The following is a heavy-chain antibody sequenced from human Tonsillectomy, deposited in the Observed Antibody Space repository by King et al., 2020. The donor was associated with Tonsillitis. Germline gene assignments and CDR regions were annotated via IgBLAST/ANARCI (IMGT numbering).Heavy chain of an antibody. V-gene: IGHV3-30*18. J-gene: IGHJ6*02. D-gene: IGHD1-26*01. CDR3: AKDPSEWAVYYYSGIDV. CDR2: ISYDGSNK. Sequence: VQLVESGGGVVQPGRSLRLSCAASGFTFSTYGMHWVRQAPGMRLEWVAVISYDGSNKYYADSVKGRFTISRDNSKNTLYLQMNSLRAEDTAVYYCAKDPSEWAVYYYSGIDVWGQGTTVTVSS. CDR1: GFTFSTYG.